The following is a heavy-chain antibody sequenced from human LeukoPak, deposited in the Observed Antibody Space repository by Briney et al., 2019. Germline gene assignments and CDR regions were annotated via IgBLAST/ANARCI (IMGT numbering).Heavy chain of an antibody. Sequence: PGGSLKLSCAASGFNFSGSAVHWVRQASGKGLEWVGRIRSKANSYATAYAASVKDRFTISRDDSKNTAYLQMNSLKTEDTAVYYCTNNYAGGVGYWGQGTLVTVSS. CDR1: GFNFSGSA. D-gene: IGHD3-16*01. CDR3: TNNYAGGVGY. V-gene: IGHV3-73*01. J-gene: IGHJ4*02. CDR2: IRSKANSYAT.